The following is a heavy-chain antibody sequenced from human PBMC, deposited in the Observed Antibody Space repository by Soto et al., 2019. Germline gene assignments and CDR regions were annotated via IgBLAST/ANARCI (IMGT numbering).Heavy chain of an antibody. V-gene: IGHV4-34*01. CDR2: INHSGST. CDR1: GGSFSGYY. CDR3: ARDLGNRYCTNGVCSKFDY. J-gene: IGHJ4*02. Sequence: ASETLSLTCAVYGGSFSGYYWSWIRQPPGKGLEWIGEINHSGSTNYNPSLKSRVTISVDTSKNQFSLKLSSVTAADTAVYYCARDLGNRYCTNGVCSKFDYWGQGTLVTVSS. D-gene: IGHD2-8*01.